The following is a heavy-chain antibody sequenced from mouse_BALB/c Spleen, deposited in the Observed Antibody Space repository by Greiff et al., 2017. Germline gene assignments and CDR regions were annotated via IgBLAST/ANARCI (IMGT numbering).Heavy chain of an antibody. CDR2: INPSSGYT. D-gene: IGHD2-3*01. Sequence: QVQLQQSGAELARPGASVKMSCKASGYTFTSYTMHWVKQRPGQGLEWIGYINPSSGYTNYNQKLKDKATLTADNSSSTAYMQLSSLTSEDSAVYFCARSDDPFAYWGQGTLVTVSA. V-gene: IGHV1-4*01. J-gene: IGHJ3*01. CDR1: GYTFTSYT. CDR3: ARSDDPFAY.